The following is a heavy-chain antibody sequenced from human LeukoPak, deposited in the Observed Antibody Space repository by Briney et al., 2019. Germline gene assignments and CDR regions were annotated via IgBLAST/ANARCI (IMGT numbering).Heavy chain of an antibody. Sequence: GRSLRLSCAASGFIFSSYAMHWVRQAPGKGLDWVAVISYDGSSEYYPDSVKGRFTISRDNSKNTFYLQMNSLRAEDTAVYYCARGIKYGDAGGAFDIWGQGTMVTVSS. J-gene: IGHJ3*02. V-gene: IGHV3-30*04. CDR1: GFIFSSYA. D-gene: IGHD4-17*01. CDR2: ISYDGSSE. CDR3: ARGIKYGDAGGAFDI.